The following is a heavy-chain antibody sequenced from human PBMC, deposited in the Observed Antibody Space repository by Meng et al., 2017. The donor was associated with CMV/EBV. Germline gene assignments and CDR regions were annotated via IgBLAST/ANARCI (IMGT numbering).Heavy chain of an antibody. CDR1: GGSISSSSYY. J-gene: IGHJ5*02. D-gene: IGHD3/OR15-3a*01. Sequence: QLQLQGPGPVLAKPSAPLSLTCTVSGGSISSSSYYWGWIRQPPGKGLEWIGSIYYSGSTYYNPSLKSRVTISVDTSKNQFSLQLNPVTPEDTAVYYCARGIDFCDPWGQGTLVTVSS. V-gene: IGHV4-39*07. CDR2: IYYSGST. CDR3: ARGIDFCDP.